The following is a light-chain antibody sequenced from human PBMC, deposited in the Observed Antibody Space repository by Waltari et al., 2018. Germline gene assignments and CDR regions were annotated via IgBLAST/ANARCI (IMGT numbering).Light chain of an antibody. CDR3: QQYYTIPVT. CDR1: QSVSSD. Sequence: EIVMTQSPATLSVSPGERATLSCRASQSVSSDLAWYQQKPGQAPRLLIYDASTRATGIPARFSGSGSGTEFTLTISSLQSEDVAVYYCQQYYTIPVTFGQGTKVEIK. V-gene: IGKV3-15*01. CDR2: DAS. J-gene: IGKJ1*01.